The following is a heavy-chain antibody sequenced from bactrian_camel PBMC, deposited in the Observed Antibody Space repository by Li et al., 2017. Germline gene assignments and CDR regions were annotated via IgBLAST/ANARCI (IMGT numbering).Heavy chain of an antibody. Sequence: HVQLVESGGGSVQAGGSLRLSCATSTYTYSNACMGWFREAPGKEREGIAALSTNGTLVYADSVKGRFFISKDNAKRNLVLQMNTLKPEDTATYYCAAARMAWYDSWCSSAANYAYWGQGTQVTVS. J-gene: IGHJ4*01. D-gene: IGHD6*01. CDR2: LSTNGTL. CDR1: TYTYSNAC. V-gene: IGHV3S53*01. CDR3: AAARMAWYDSWCSSAANYAY.